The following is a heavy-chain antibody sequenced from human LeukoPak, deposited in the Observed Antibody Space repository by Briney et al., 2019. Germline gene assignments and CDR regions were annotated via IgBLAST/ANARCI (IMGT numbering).Heavy chain of an antibody. CDR1: GFTFSSYA. V-gene: IGHV3-30-3*01. Sequence: PGGSLRLSCAASGFTFSSYAMHWVRQAPGKGLQWVAAISYDEDNKYYAESVRGRLTISRDNSKNTLYLQMNSLRAEDTAVYYCAKGPLIEVAGTTWDYWGQGTLVTVSS. CDR2: ISYDEDNK. D-gene: IGHD6-19*01. J-gene: IGHJ4*02. CDR3: AKGPLIEVAGTTWDY.